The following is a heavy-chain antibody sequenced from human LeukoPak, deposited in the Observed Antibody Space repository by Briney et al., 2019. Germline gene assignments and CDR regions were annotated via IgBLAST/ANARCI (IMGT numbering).Heavy chain of an antibody. CDR2: INPSGGST. CDR3: ARNPLSFSGFDS. D-gene: IGHD2-2*01. CDR1: GYSFSNYY. J-gene: IGHJ4*02. Sequence: GASVTVSCKASGYSFSNYYMHWVRQAPGQGLEWMGMINPSGGSTRYAQKFQGRVNMTRDTSTSTVYMELSSLRSEDTAVFYCARNPLSFSGFDSWGQGTLVTVSS. V-gene: IGHV1-46*01.